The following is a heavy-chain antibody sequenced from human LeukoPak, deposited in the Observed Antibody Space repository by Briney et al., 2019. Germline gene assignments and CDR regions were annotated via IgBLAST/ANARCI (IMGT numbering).Heavy chain of an antibody. V-gene: IGHV1-24*01. Sequence: ASVKVSCKVSGYTLTELSMHWVRQAPGKGLEWMGGFDPEDGETIYAQKFQGRVTMTEDTSTDTAYMELSSLRSEDSAVYYCATLPAAMKFSIDYWGQGTLVTVSS. D-gene: IGHD2-2*01. CDR3: ATLPAAMKFSIDY. J-gene: IGHJ4*02. CDR2: FDPEDGET. CDR1: GYTLTELS.